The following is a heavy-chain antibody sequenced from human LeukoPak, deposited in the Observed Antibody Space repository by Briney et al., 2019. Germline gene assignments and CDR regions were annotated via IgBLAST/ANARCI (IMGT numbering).Heavy chain of an antibody. V-gene: IGHV3-30*02. CDR2: IRYDGSNK. CDR1: GFTFSSYG. D-gene: IGHD5-24*01. J-gene: IGHJ4*02. Sequence: GGSLRLSCAASGFTFSSYGMHWVRQAPGKGLEWVAFIRYDGSNKYYADSVKGRFTISRGNSKNTLYLQMNSLRAEDTAVYYCAKVATTEMATITSDYWGQGTLVTVSS. CDR3: AKVATTEMATITSDY.